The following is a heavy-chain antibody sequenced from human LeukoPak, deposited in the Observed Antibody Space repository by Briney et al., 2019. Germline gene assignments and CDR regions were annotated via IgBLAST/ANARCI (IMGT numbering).Heavy chain of an antibody. CDR2: ISYDGSNE. CDR3: AKGVRSSGSLNWFDP. V-gene: IGHV3-30*04. J-gene: IGHJ5*02. CDR1: GFTFSSYV. Sequence: GGSLRLSCAASGFTFSSYVMHWVRQAPGKGLEWVAIISYDGSNEYYADSVKGRFTISRDNSKNTLYLQMNSLRAADTAVYYCAKGVRSSGSLNWFDPWGQGTLVTVSS. D-gene: IGHD6-19*01.